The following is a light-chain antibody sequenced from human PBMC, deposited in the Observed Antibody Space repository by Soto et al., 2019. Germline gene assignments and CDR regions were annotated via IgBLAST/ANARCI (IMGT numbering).Light chain of an antibody. Sequence: EIVMTQSPDSLAVSLGERATIKCKYSQSVLYSSNDRSYLAWFQQKPGQPPKALIYWASSRESGVPDRFSGSGSGTDFTLSISSLQAEDVAVYFCQQYFTTPWTFGQGTKVES. CDR3: QQYFTTPWT. CDR2: WAS. V-gene: IGKV4-1*01. CDR1: QSVLYSSNDRSY. J-gene: IGKJ1*01.